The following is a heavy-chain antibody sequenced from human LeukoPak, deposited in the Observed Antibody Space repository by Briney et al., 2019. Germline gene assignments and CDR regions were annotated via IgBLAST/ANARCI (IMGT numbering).Heavy chain of an antibody. Sequence: SVKVSCKASGGTFSSYAISWVRQAPGQGLEWMGGIIPIFGTANYAQKFQGRVTITADKSTSTAYMELSSLRSEDTAVYYCARGAPHGYGSGSHYYYYMDVWGKGTTVTVSS. CDR3: ARGAPHGYGSGSHYYYYMDV. V-gene: IGHV1-69*06. D-gene: IGHD3-10*01. J-gene: IGHJ6*03. CDR1: GGTFSSYA. CDR2: IIPIFGTA.